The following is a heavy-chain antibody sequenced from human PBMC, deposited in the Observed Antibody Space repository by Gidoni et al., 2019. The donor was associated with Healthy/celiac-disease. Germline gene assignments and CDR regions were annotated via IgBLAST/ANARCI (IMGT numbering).Heavy chain of an antibody. CDR2: ISAYNGNT. V-gene: IGHV1-18*01. CDR1: GYTFTSYG. D-gene: IGHD3-3*01. Sequence: QVQLVQSGAEVKKPGASVKVSCKASGYTFTSYGISWVRQAPGQGLEWMGWISAYNGNTNYAQKLQGRVTMTTDTSTSTAYMELRSLRSDDTAVYYCARTMSLLRFLEWLFTGWFDPWGQGTLVTVSS. CDR3: ARTMSLLRFLEWLFTGWFDP. J-gene: IGHJ5*02.